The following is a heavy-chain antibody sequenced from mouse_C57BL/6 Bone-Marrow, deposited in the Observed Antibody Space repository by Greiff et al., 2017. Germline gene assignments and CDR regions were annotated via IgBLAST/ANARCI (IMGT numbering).Heavy chain of an antibody. CDR1: GFSLTSYG. V-gene: IGHV2-5*01. J-gene: IGHJ3*01. D-gene: IGHD2-3*01. CDR2: IWSGGST. CDR3: AIGYYWLAY. Sequence: QVQLKESGPGLVQPSQSLSITCTVSGFSLTSYGVHWVRQSPGKGLEWLGVIWSGGSTDYNAAFMSRLGITKVKSKSQVFFKMNSRQSEDTAIYYCAIGYYWLAYWGQGTLVTVSA.